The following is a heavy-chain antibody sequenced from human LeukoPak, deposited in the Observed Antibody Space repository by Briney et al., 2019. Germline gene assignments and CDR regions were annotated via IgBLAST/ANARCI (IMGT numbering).Heavy chain of an antibody. CDR3: PKDRMMAQ. V-gene: IGHV3-23*01. Sequence: GGSLRLSCRASGFTFSDSAMTWVRQAPGKGLEWVSVISTSGANTYYADSVKGRFTISRDNSKNTLFLQMSSLRAEDTAVYYCPKDRMMAQWGQGTLVTVSS. CDR1: GFTFSDSA. CDR2: ISTSGANT. D-gene: IGHD3-16*01. J-gene: IGHJ4*02.